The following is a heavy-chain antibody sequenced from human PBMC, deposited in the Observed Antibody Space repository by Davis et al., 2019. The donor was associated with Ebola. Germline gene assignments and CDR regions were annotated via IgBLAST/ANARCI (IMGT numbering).Heavy chain of an antibody. Sequence: SETLSLTCTVSGGSISSGDYYWSWIRQPPGKGLEWIGYIYYSGSTYYNPSLKSRVTISVDKSKNQFSLKLSSVTAADTAVYYCARAEQQLDPFDYWGQGTLVTVSP. CDR2: IYYSGST. V-gene: IGHV4-30-4*01. CDR3: ARAEQQLDPFDY. D-gene: IGHD6-13*01. J-gene: IGHJ4*02. CDR1: GGSISSGDYY.